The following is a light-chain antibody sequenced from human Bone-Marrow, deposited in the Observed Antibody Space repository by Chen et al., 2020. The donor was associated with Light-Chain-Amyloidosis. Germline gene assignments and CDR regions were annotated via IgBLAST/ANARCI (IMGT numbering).Light chain of an antibody. CDR1: DLPTKY. CDR2: RDT. J-gene: IGLJ2*01. Sequence: SYELPQPPSLSVSPGQTARITCSGDDLPTKYAYWYQQKPGQAPVLVIHRDTERPSGISERFSGSISGTTATLTISGVQAEDEADYHCQSADSSGTYEVIFGGGTKLTVL. V-gene: IGLV3-25*03. CDR3: QSADSSGTYEVI.